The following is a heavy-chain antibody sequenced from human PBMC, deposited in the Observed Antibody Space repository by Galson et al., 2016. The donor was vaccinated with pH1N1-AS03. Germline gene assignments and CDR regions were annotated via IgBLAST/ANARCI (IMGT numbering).Heavy chain of an antibody. CDR1: GFTFSSYA. J-gene: IGHJ6*02. V-gene: IGHV3-23*01. CDR2: IAGGGVTT. D-gene: IGHD1-26*01. CDR3: ARDQGYIVGAQYHYYGMDV. Sequence: GSLRLSCAASGFTFSSYAMSWVRQAPGKGLEWVSAIAGGGVTTYYADSVKGRFTISRDNSKNTLYLQMSSLRAEDTAVYYCARDQGYIVGAQYHYYGMDVWGQGTTVTVSS.